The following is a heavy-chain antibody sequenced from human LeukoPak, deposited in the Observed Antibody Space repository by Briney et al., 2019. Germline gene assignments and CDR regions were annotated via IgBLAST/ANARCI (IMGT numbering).Heavy chain of an antibody. D-gene: IGHD2-21*02. CDR3: ARRVVVTPTSLDAFDI. J-gene: IGHJ3*02. Sequence: SETLSLTCTISAGSITTYYWNWIRQPPGKGLEWSGYVYYTGSTNYDPSLNSRVTISLDTSKKQFSLKLNSVTAADTAVYYCARRVVVTPTSLDAFDIWSQGTMVTVSS. CDR1: AGSITTYY. CDR2: VYYTGST. V-gene: IGHV4-59*08.